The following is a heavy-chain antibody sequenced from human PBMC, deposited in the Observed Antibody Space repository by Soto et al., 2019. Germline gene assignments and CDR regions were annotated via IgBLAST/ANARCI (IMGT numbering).Heavy chain of an antibody. D-gene: IGHD3-10*01. CDR3: ARRGMSKIGFDT. V-gene: IGHV1-46*01. J-gene: IGHJ3*02. Sequence: QVQLVQSGAEVKKPGTSVKVSCKASGYIFSNYYMHWVRQAPGQGLEWMGVFSPSGDATHYAQSFQGRVSVTRDTSTSTVYMELSTLTSEDTAVYYCARRGMSKIGFDTWGQGTMVTVSS. CDR2: FSPSGDAT. CDR1: GYIFSNYY.